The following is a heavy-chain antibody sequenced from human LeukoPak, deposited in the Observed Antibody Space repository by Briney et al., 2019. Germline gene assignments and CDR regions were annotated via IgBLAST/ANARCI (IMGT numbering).Heavy chain of an antibody. Sequence: ASVKVSCKASGGTFSSYAISWVRQAPGQGLEWMGRITPILGIANYAQKFQGRVTITADKSTSTAYMELSSLRSEDTAVYYCARDLIYSATSMDVWGQGTTVTVSS. CDR2: ITPILGIA. CDR1: GGTFSSYA. V-gene: IGHV1-69*04. J-gene: IGHJ6*02. D-gene: IGHD3/OR15-3a*01. CDR3: ARDLIYSATSMDV.